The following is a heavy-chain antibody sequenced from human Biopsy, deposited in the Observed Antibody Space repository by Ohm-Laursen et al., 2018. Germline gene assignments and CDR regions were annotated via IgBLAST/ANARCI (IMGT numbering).Heavy chain of an antibody. Sequence: ASVKVSCKASGYTFTDYFLHWVRQDPGQGPEWMGWISPSSGGTNYAQKFQGRVTMIRDTSSTTGYMELSSLRSDDTAVYYCAIDIINPIGGLVARPDVFDVWGQGTMVTVSS. V-gene: IGHV1-2*02. J-gene: IGHJ3*01. D-gene: IGHD3-16*02. CDR3: AIDIINPIGGLVARPDVFDV. CDR1: GYTFTDYF. CDR2: ISPSSGGT.